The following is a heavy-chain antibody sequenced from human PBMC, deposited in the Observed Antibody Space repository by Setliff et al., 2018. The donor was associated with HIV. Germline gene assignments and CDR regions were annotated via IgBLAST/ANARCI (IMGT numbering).Heavy chain of an antibody. CDR1: GFPFSSYS. V-gene: IGHV3-48*04. J-gene: IGHJ4*02. D-gene: IGHD1-26*01. Sequence: GGSLRLSCAASGFPFSSYSMNWFRQAPGKGLGWVSYISSSGSTIYYADSVKGRFTVSRDNAKNSLYLQMNSLRAEDTAVYYCAKDRSGSYSFARDWGQGTLVTVSS. CDR2: ISSSGSTI. CDR3: AKDRSGSYSFARD.